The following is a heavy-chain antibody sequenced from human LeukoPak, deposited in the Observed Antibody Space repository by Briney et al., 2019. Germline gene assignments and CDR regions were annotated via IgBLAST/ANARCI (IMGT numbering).Heavy chain of an antibody. CDR3: AKEASGYCSGGSCLGVNLDL. J-gene: IGHJ2*01. CDR1: GFTFDDYA. D-gene: IGHD2-15*01. CDR2: ISWNSGSI. Sequence: GRSLRLSCAASGFTFDDYAMHWVRQAPGKGLEWVSGISWNSGSIGYADSVKGRFTISRDNAKNSLYLQMNSLRAEDMALYYCAKEASGYCSGGSCLGVNLDLWGRGTLVTVSS. V-gene: IGHV3-9*03.